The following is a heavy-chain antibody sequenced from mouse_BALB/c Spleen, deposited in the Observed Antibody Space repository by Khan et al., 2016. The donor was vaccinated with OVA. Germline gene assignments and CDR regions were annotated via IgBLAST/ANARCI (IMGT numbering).Heavy chain of an antibody. CDR2: IRYSGST. Sequence: EVKLEVSGPGLVKPSQSLSLTCTVTGYSITSGYGWNWIRQFPGNKLEWMGYIRYSGSTNYNPSLKRRISITGDPSKNQFFLQLNSVTTKDTATYYCARTARIKYWGQGTTLTVAS. D-gene: IGHD1-2*01. V-gene: IGHV3-1*02. CDR3: ARTARIKY. CDR1: GYSITSGYG. J-gene: IGHJ2*01.